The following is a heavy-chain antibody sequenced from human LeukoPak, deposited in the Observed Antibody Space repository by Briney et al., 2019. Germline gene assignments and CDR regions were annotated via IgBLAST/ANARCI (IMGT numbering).Heavy chain of an antibody. V-gene: IGHV3-23*01. D-gene: IGHD1-26*01. CDR2: ISGSGTST. Sequence: GGSLRLSCAASGFTFSSYGMNWVRQAPGKGLEWVSTISGSGTSTYYADSVKGRFTISRDNSKNTLYLQMNSLRAEDTAVYYCARGGSYLSAFDIWGQGTMVTVSS. CDR3: ARGGSYLSAFDI. J-gene: IGHJ3*02. CDR1: GFTFSSYG.